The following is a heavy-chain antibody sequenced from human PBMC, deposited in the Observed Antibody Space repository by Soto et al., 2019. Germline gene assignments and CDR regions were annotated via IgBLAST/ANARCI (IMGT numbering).Heavy chain of an antibody. CDR1: GGTFSSYA. V-gene: IGHV1-69*12. CDR2: IIPIFGTA. Sequence: QVQLVQSGAEVKKPGSSVKVSCKASGGTFSSYAISWVRQAPGQGLEWMGGIIPIFGTANYAQKFKGRVTITADESTSTAYMELSSRRSQDTAVYYWASRSGPSRSCLDPWGQGTLVTVSS. D-gene: IGHD1-26*01. CDR3: ASRSGPSRSCLDP. J-gene: IGHJ5*02.